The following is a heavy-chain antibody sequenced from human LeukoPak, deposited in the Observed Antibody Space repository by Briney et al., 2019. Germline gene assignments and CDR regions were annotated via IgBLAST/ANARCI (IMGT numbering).Heavy chain of an antibody. D-gene: IGHD6-19*01. CDR1: GGSFSGYY. V-gene: IGHV4-34*01. Sequence: SETLSLTCAVYGGSFSGYYWSWIRQPPGKGLEWIGEINHSGSTNYNPSLKSRVTISVDTSKNQCSLKLSSVTAADTAVYYCEEGEAGTDFDYWGQGTLVTVSS. CDR3: EEGEAGTDFDY. J-gene: IGHJ4*02. CDR2: INHSGST.